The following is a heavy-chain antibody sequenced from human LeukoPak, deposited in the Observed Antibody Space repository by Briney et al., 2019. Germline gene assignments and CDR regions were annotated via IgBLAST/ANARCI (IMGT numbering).Heavy chain of an antibody. CDR3: ARDLSGVTGYTYGRGIDY. CDR1: GFTFSGYA. J-gene: IGHJ4*02. D-gene: IGHD5-18*01. CDR2: IRYDGGDK. Sequence: GGSLRLSCAASGFTFSGYAMHWVRQAPGKGLEWVAFIRYDGGDKYYGDSVKGRFTISRDNAKTSLYLQMNSLRAEDTAVYYCARDLSGVTGYTYGRGIDYWGQGTLVTVSS. V-gene: IGHV3-30*02.